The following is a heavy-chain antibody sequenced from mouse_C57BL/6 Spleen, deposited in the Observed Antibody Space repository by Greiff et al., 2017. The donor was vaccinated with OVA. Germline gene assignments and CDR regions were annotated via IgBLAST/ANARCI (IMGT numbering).Heavy chain of an antibody. D-gene: IGHD1-1*01. V-gene: IGHV1-69*01. CDR3: ARSTTVVGDYAMDY. CDR2: IAPSDSYT. Sequence: QVQLQQPGAELVMPGASVKLSCKASGYTFTSYWMHWVKQRPGQGLEWIGKIAPSDSYTNYNQKFKGKSTLTVDKSSSTAYMQLSSLTSEDYAVYYCARSTTVVGDYAMDYWGQGTSVTVSS. CDR1: GYTFTSYW. J-gene: IGHJ4*01.